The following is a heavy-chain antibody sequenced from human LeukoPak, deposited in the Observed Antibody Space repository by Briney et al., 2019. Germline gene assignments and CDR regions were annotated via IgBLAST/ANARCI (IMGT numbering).Heavy chain of an antibody. D-gene: IGHD3-22*01. CDR3: AKARGGYGGPFDY. V-gene: IGHV3-23*01. CDR1: GFTFNKYA. CDR2: VSGDAVTT. Sequence: GGSLTLSCAASGFTFNKYAMSWVRQAPGKGLEWVSAVSGDAVTTYYADSVKGRFIVSRDNSKDTLYLQMNSLRVEDTAVYYCAKARGGYGGPFDYWGQGTLVTVSS. J-gene: IGHJ4*02.